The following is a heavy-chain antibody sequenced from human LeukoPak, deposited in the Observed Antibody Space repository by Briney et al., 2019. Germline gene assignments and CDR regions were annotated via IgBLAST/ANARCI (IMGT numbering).Heavy chain of an antibody. V-gene: IGHV4-39*07. J-gene: IGHJ3*02. CDR1: GVSISSSNSY. Sequence: SETLSLTCTVSGVSISSSNSYWGWIRQPPGKGLEWIGSIYYSGNTYYNASLKSRVTISVDTSKNQFSLKLSSVTAADTAVYYCARVKSPYDSSGYGAFDIWGQGTMVTVSS. CDR3: ARVKSPYDSSGYGAFDI. CDR2: IYYSGNT. D-gene: IGHD3-22*01.